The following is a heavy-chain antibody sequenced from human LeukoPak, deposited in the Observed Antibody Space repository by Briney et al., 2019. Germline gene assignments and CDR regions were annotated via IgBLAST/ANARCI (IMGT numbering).Heavy chain of an antibody. V-gene: IGHV3-11*06. CDR2: ISGTSTINYI. J-gene: IGHJ4*02. Sequence: GGSLRLSCAASGFTFSDYFMSWVRQAPGKGLEWVSYISGTSTINYIKYADSVAGRFTISRDNAKNSLYLQMNSLRVEDTAVYYRARLYSSGWYDIRAAKRNLPYYFDYWGQGTLVTVSS. CDR3: ARLYSSGWYDIRAAKRNLPYYFDY. CDR1: GFTFSDYF. D-gene: IGHD6-19*01.